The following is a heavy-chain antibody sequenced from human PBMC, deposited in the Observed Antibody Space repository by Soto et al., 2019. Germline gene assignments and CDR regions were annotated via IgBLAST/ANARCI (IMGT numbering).Heavy chain of an antibody. J-gene: IGHJ4*02. Sequence: EVQLVESGGGLVQPGGSLRLSCAASGFTFSSYSMNWVRQAPGKGLEWVSYISSSSSTIYYADSVKGRFTISRDNAKNSLYLQMNSPRAEDTAVYYRARDLTKDCDFWSGYYNEHYFDYWGQGTLVNVSS. CDR1: GFTFSSYS. CDR2: ISSSSSTI. D-gene: IGHD3-3*01. CDR3: ARDLTKDCDFWSGYYNEHYFDY. V-gene: IGHV3-48*01.